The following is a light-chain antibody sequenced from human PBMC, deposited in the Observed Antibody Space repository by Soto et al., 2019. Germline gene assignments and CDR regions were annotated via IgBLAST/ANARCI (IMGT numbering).Light chain of an antibody. CDR2: EVS. Sequence: QSALTQPPSASGSPGQSVTISCTGTSSDVGGYNYVSWYQQHPGKAPKLMIYEVSKRPSGVPDRFSGSKSGNMASLTVSGLQAEDEADYYCSSYAGSSIFVLFGGGTKLTVL. CDR1: SSDVGGYNY. J-gene: IGLJ2*01. V-gene: IGLV2-8*01. CDR3: SSYAGSSIFVL.